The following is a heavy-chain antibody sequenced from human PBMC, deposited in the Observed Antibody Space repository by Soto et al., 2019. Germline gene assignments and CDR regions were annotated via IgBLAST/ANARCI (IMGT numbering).Heavy chain of an antibody. CDR3: ASTNYGYVAPNPFDY. Sequence: SETLSLTCTVSGGSISSSSYYWGWIRQPPGKGLEWIGSIYYSGSTYYNPSLKSRVTISVDTSKNQFSLKLSSVTAADTAVYYCASTNYGYVAPNPFDYWGQGTLVTVSS. V-gene: IGHV4-39*01. CDR1: GGSISSSSYY. J-gene: IGHJ4*02. D-gene: IGHD5-18*01. CDR2: IYYSGST.